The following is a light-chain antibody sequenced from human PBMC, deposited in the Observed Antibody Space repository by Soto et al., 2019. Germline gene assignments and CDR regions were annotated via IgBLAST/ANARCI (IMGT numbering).Light chain of an antibody. CDR1: QTVLDSSNNRDY. V-gene: IGKV4-1*01. CDR3: QQDYTSPRT. J-gene: IGKJ1*01. CDR2: WAS. Sequence: DIVMTQSPDSLAVSLGERATINCKSSQTVLDSSNNRDYLTWYQQKPGQPPKLLIYWASTREFGVPDRFSGSGSGTDFTLTISSLQAGDVGVYYCQQDYTSPRTFDHGTKVEIK.